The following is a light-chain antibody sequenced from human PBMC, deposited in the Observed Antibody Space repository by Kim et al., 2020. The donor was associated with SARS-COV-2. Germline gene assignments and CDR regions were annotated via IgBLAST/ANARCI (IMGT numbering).Light chain of an antibody. CDR3: AAWDDNLNGVG. CDR2: GYN. Sequence: GQRVTISCSGSFSNVGRNTVNWWQQFPGTAPKLLIFGYNQRPSGVPARFSGSKSGTSASLAISGLQSEDVADYYCAAWDDNLNGVGFGGGTQLTVL. CDR1: FSNVGRNT. V-gene: IGLV1-44*01. J-gene: IGLJ2*01.